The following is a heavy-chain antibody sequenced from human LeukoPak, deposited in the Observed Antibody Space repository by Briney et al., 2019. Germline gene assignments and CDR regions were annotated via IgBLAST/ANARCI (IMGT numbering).Heavy chain of an antibody. J-gene: IGHJ5*02. Sequence: PGGSLRLSCAASGFTLSNAWMSWVRQAPGKGLEWVGRIKSKTDGGTTDYAAPVKGRFTISRDDSKNTLYLQMNSLKTEDTAVYYCTTDPYCGGDCNWAPWGQGTLVTVSS. D-gene: IGHD2-21*01. CDR3: TTDPYCGGDCNWAP. CDR1: GFTLSNAW. CDR2: IKSKTDGGTT. V-gene: IGHV3-15*01.